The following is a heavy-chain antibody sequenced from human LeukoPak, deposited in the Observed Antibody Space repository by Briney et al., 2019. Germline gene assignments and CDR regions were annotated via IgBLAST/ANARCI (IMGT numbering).Heavy chain of an antibody. CDR1: GYTFTSYA. J-gene: IGHJ5*02. D-gene: IGHD3-3*01. CDR2: INAGNGNT. CDR3: ARVAGLYYDFWSGYKDWFDP. Sequence: GGSLRLSCAASGYTFTSYAMHWVRQAPGQRLEWMGWINAGNGNTKYSRKFQGRVTITRDTSASTAYMELSSLRSEDTAVYYCARVAGLYYDFWSGYKDWFDPWGQGTLVTVSS. V-gene: IGHV1-3*01.